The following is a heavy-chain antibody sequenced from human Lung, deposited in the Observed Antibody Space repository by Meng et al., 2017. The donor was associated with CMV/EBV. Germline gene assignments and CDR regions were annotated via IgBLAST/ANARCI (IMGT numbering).Heavy chain of an antibody. V-gene: IGHV3-21*01. D-gene: IGHD4-11*01. Sequence: SLIISCATSGFSFDNHGMHWVRQAPGKGLEWVSCITSSSTYIYYAESVNGRFTISSDTAKNSLHMQMNSLSAEDTAVYYCARDDYTNYVVDVWGQGTPVTVSS. CDR2: ITSSSTYI. CDR3: ARDDYTNYVVDV. CDR1: GFSFDNHG. J-gene: IGHJ6*02.